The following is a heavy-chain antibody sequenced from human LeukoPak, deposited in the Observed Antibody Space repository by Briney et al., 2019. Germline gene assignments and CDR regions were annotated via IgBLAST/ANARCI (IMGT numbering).Heavy chain of an antibody. Sequence: SETLSLTCAVYGGSFSGYYWSWIRQPPGKGLEWIGEINHSGSTNYNPSLKSRVTISVDTSKNQFSLKLSSVTAADTAVYYCARESADSSGYYDLGYYYMDVWGKGTTVTVSS. D-gene: IGHD3-22*01. CDR1: GGSFSGYY. V-gene: IGHV4-34*01. CDR2: INHSGST. CDR3: ARESADSSGYYDLGYYYMDV. J-gene: IGHJ6*03.